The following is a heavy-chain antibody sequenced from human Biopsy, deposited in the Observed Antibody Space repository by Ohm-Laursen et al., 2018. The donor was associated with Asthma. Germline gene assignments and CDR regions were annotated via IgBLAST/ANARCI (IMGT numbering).Heavy chain of an antibody. V-gene: IGHV4-39*01. J-gene: IGHJ2*01. CDR1: GFSMDTNSYF. CDR3: ARHPNNGDYSYWYFDL. CDR2: VFYTGIT. Sequence: TLSLTCTISGFSMDTNSYFWGWIRQPPGKGLEWIGGVFYTGITYYNPSLESRVTMSVDTSKSQFFLEVKSVTAPDTAVYYCARHPNNGDYSYWYFDLWGRGTLVTVSS. D-gene: IGHD4-17*01.